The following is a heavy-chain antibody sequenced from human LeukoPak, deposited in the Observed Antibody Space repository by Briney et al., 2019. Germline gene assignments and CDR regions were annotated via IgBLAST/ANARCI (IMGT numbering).Heavy chain of an antibody. CDR2: IFSDGTTT. V-gene: IGHV3-74*01. CDR3: ARELPREVTLDY. Sequence: GGSLRLSCVASEFDFFSYGMQWVRQAPGKGLVWVSRIFSDGTTTSYADSVKGRFTTSRDNAKNTLYLQMNSLRAEDTAVYYCARELPREVTLDYWGQGTLVTVSP. D-gene: IGHD2-21*02. CDR1: EFDFFSYG. J-gene: IGHJ4*01.